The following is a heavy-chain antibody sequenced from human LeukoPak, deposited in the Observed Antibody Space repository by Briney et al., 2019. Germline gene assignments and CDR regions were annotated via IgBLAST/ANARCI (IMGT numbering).Heavy chain of an antibody. CDR1: GASISSRS. V-gene: IGHV4-59*08. J-gene: IGHJ4*02. CDR2: IYDSEST. CDR3: ASQGY. Sequence: PSETLSLTCTVSGASISSRSWSWIRQPPGKGLEWIGYIYDSESTDYNPSLRSRVTISVDISKNQLSLKLSSVTAADTAVYYCASQGYWGQGTLVTVSS.